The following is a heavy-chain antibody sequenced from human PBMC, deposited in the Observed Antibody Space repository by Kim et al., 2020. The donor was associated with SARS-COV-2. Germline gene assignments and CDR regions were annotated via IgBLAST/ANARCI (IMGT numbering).Heavy chain of an antibody. D-gene: IGHD3-3*01. V-gene: IGHV3-33*01. CDR1: GFTFSSYG. CDR3: ARGGKRYYDFWSGYPFTPLVY. J-gene: IGHJ4*02. CDR2: IWDDGSNK. Sequence: GGSLRLSCAASGFTFSSYGKHWVRQAPGKGLEWVAAIWDDGSNKYYADSVKGRFTISRDNSKSTLYLQMNSLRAEDTAVYYCARGGKRYYDFWSGYPFTPLVYWGPGTLVTVSS.